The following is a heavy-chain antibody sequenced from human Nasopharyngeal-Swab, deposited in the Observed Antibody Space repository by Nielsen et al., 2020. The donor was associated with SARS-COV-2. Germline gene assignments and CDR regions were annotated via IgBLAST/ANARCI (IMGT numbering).Heavy chain of an antibody. CDR2: ISSSSSYI. CDR1: GVTFSSHS. V-gene: IGHV3-21*01. Sequence: GGSLRLPRAASGVTFSSHSMNWVRQAPGKGLEWVSSISSSSSYIYYADSVKGRFTISRDNAKNSLYLQMNSLRAEDTAVYYCARDNYYGSGTLFDYWGQGTLVTVSS. CDR3: ARDNYYGSGTLFDY. J-gene: IGHJ4*02. D-gene: IGHD3-10*01.